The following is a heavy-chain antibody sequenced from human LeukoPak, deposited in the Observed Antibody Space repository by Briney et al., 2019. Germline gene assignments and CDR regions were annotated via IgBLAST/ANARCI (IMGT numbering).Heavy chain of an antibody. CDR2: IYRGDSDT. CDR3: ARLGSSTSRINWFDP. J-gene: IGHJ5*02. Sequence: GQSLKMSCKRSGYSFTSYWIGWVRQMPGKGLEWMGIIYRGDSDTRYSPYFQGQDTISADKSISTAYLQWSSLKASDTAMYYCARLGSSTSRINWFDPWGQGTLVTVSS. D-gene: IGHD2-2*01. CDR1: GYSFTSYW. V-gene: IGHV5-51*01.